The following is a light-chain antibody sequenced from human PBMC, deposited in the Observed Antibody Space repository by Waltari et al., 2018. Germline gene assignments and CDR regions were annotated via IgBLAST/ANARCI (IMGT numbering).Light chain of an antibody. Sequence: SSELTQPPSVSVSPGHTARITCSGDALAQQYSYWYQQQSGQATVLVIYKERKRHSGVPERFAGSSAATTVTLTISGVQTEDEADYYCQSSDTLTSWVFGGGTKLTVL. CDR3: QSSDTLTSWV. CDR2: KER. V-gene: IGLV3-25*03. J-gene: IGLJ3*02. CDR1: ALAQQY.